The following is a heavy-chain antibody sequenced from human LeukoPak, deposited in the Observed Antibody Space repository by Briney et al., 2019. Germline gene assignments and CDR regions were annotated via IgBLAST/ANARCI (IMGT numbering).Heavy chain of an antibody. CDR3: ARDVSGSYYGGNFDY. Sequence: ASVKVSCKASGYTFTSYGISWVRQAPGQGLEWMGWMSAYNNNTNYAQKLQGRVTMTTDTSTSTVYMELSSLRSEDTAVYYCARDVSGSYYGGNFDYWGQGTLVTVSS. V-gene: IGHV1-18*01. CDR2: MSAYNNNT. CDR1: GYTFTSYG. J-gene: IGHJ4*02. D-gene: IGHD1-26*01.